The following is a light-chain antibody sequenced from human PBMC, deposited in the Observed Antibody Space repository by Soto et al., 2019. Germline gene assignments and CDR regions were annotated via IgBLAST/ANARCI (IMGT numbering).Light chain of an antibody. CDR1: SSDVGSYNL. Sequence: QPALTQPASVSGSPGQSITISCTGTSSDVGSYNLVSWYQQHPGKAPKLMIYEGSKRPSGVSSRFSGSKSGNTASLTISGLQAEDEADYYCSSYAGSGTFYVFGTGTKVT. V-gene: IGLV2-23*01. J-gene: IGLJ1*01. CDR3: SSYAGSGTFYV. CDR2: EGS.